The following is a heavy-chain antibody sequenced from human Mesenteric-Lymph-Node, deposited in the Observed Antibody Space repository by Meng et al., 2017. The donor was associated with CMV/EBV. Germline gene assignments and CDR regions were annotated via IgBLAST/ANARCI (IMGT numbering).Heavy chain of an antibody. Sequence: GESLKISCEASGFTFSSYSLNWVRQAPGKGLEWVSSIGTSGGLIYYEDSLKGRFTISRDNAKNSLYLQMNSLRAEDTAVYHCAGVPKGGHWYFDLWGRGTLVTVSS. D-gene: IGHD2-15*01. CDR2: IGTSGGLI. J-gene: IGHJ2*01. V-gene: IGHV3-21*01. CDR3: AGVPKGGHWYFDL. CDR1: GFTFSSYS.